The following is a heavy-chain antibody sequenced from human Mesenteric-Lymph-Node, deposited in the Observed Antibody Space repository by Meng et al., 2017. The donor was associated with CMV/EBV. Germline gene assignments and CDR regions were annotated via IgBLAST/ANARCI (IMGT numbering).Heavy chain of an antibody. V-gene: IGHV3-23*03. CDR1: GFTFSSYA. J-gene: IGHJ4*02. Sequence: GGSLRLSCAASGFTFSSYAMSWVRQAPGKGLEWVSVIYSGGSSTYYADSVKGRFTISRDNSKNTLYLQMNSLRAEDTAVYYCARDWDLTGYSTPDYWGQGTLVTVSS. D-gene: IGHD3-9*01. CDR2: IYSGGSST. CDR3: ARDWDLTGYSTPDY.